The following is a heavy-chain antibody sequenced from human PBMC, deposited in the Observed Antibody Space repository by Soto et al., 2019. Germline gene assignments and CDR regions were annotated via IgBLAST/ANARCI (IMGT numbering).Heavy chain of an antibody. Sequence: PSETLSLTCTVSGRSISSYYWSWIRQTPGKGLQYIGYIYYSGSANYNPSLKSRVTISDDTSTNQIFLTLTSVTAADTAVYYVARGWWEREGYGMDVWGQGTTVTVSS. CDR3: ARGWWEREGYGMDV. CDR2: IYYSGSA. CDR1: GRSISSYY. V-gene: IGHV4-59*08. J-gene: IGHJ6*02. D-gene: IGHD1-26*01.